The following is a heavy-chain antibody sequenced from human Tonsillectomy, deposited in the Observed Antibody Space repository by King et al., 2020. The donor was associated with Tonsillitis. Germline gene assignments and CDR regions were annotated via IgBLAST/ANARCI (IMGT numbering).Heavy chain of an antibody. CDR2: IYYRGST. Sequence: LQLQESGPGLVKPSETLSLTCTVSGGSISSSSYYWGWIRQPPGKGLEWIGGIYYRGSTYYSPSLKSRVTISVDTSKKQFSLRLKSVTAADTAVYYCARQYYYGSGSYKYYFDYWGQGTLVTVSS. CDR1: GGSISSSSYY. D-gene: IGHD3-10*01. V-gene: IGHV4-39*01. CDR3: ARQYYYGSGSYKYYFDY. J-gene: IGHJ4*02.